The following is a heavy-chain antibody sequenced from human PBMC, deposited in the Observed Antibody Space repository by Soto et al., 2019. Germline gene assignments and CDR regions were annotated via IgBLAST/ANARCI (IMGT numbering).Heavy chain of an antibody. Sequence: GGSLRLSCAASGFTFSSYAMSWVRQAPGKGLEWVSAISGSGGSTYYADSVKGRFTISRDNSKNTLYLQMNSLRAEDTAVYYCAKYGPYDILTGYYSTVGYFDYWGQGTLVTVSS. CDR3: AKYGPYDILTGYYSTVGYFDY. J-gene: IGHJ4*02. CDR1: GFTFSSYA. CDR2: ISGSGGST. V-gene: IGHV3-23*01. D-gene: IGHD3-9*01.